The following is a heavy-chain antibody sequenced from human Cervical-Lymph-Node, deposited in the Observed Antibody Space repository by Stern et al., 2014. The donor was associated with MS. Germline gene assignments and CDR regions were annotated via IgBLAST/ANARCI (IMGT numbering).Heavy chain of an antibody. Sequence: QDQLVQSGAEVKKPGASVKVSCKASGYTFTNYYMHWVRQAPGHGLEWMGIINPSGGSKSYAQKFQGRVTMTRDTSTSTVYMELSSLRSEDTAVYYCAREVAGHRLGMMDVWGQGTTVTVSS. V-gene: IGHV1-46*01. CDR3: AREVAGHRLGMMDV. CDR1: GYTFTNYY. CDR2: INPSGGSK. J-gene: IGHJ6*02. D-gene: IGHD6-19*01.